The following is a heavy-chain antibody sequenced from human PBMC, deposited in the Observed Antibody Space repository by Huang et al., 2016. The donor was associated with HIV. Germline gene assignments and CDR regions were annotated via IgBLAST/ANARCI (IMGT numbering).Heavy chain of an antibody. CDR2: INHSGST. CDR3: ARAYYDKMGDY. V-gene: IGHV4-34*01. Sequence: QVQLQQRGAGLLKASETLSLTCAVYGGSFSGYYWSWIRQPPGRGLEWIGEINHSGSTNYNPTRKRRVTMSVDTYKKQCSLKLTSVTAADTAVYYCARAYYDKMGDYWGQGTLVTVSS. D-gene: IGHD3-16*01. CDR1: GGSFSGYY. J-gene: IGHJ4*02.